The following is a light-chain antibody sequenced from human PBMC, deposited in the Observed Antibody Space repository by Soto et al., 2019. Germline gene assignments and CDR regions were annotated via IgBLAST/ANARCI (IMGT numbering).Light chain of an antibody. J-gene: IGKJ1*01. Sequence: EIVMTQSPATLSVSPGERATLSCRASHSVSSNLAWYQQKPGQAPRLLIYGASTRATGIPARFSGSGSGTEFTLTISSLQSEDFAVYDCQQYNNWPRTFGQVTKVEIK. CDR2: GAS. V-gene: IGKV3-15*01. CDR3: QQYNNWPRT. CDR1: HSVSSN.